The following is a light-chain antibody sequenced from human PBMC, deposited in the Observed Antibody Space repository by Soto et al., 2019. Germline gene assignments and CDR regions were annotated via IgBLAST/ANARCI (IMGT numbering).Light chain of an antibody. Sequence: DIQMTQSPSSLSASVGDRVTITCRGSQNITYYLNWYQQKPGKAPKLLIYAASGLQSGVSSRFSGSGSGADFALTISSLQPEDFTTYYCQQTYTTPVTFGQGTKVDIK. V-gene: IGKV1-39*01. J-gene: IGKJ1*01. CDR2: AAS. CDR1: QNITYY. CDR3: QQTYTTPVT.